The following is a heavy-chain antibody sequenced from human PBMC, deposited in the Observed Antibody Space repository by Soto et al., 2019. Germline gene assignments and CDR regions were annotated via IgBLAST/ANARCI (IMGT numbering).Heavy chain of an antibody. CDR3: ARGGAARPDY. D-gene: IGHD6-6*01. CDR1: GFTFNSYG. CDR2: ISFNSGTI. V-gene: IGHV3-48*02. Sequence: PGGSLRLSCAASGFTFNSYGMNWVRQAPGKGLAWVSYISFNSGTIQYADSVKGRFTIFRDNAKNALYLQMNSLRDEDTAVYYCARGGAARPDYWGQGTLVTVSS. J-gene: IGHJ4*02.